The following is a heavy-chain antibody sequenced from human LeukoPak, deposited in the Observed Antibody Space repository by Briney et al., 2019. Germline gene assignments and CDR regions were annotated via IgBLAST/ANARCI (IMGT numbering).Heavy chain of an antibody. CDR1: GGTFSGYT. CDR3: APVAVAGTFDGMDV. J-gene: IGHJ6*02. D-gene: IGHD6-19*01. CDR2: IIPILGIA. Sequence: GASVKVSCKASGGTFSGYTISWVRQAPGQGLEWMGRIIPILGIANYAQKFQGRVTITADKSTSTAYMELSSLRSEDTAVYYCAPVAVAGTFDGMDVWGQGATVTVSS. V-gene: IGHV1-69*02.